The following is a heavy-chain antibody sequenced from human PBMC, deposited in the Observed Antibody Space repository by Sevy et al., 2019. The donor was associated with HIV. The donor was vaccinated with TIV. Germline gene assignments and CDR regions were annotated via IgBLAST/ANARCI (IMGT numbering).Heavy chain of an antibody. V-gene: IGHV3-23*01. CDR1: GFPFSTYA. Sequence: GGSLRLSCAASGFPFSTYAMSWVRQAPGKGLEWVSAISGNGDNTYYTDSVNGRFTISRDNSKKTLFLHMNSLRAEDTAVYYCTKSPIQAGFDYWGQGTLVTVSS. J-gene: IGHJ4*02. D-gene: IGHD3-10*01. CDR3: TKSPIQAGFDY. CDR2: ISGNGDNT.